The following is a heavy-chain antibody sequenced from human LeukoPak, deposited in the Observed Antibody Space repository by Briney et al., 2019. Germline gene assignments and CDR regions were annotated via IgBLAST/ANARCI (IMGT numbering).Heavy chain of an antibody. Sequence: SETLSLTCTVSGGSISTSSYYWGWIRQPPGKGLEWIAGIYYSGSSYYNPSLESRVTISVDTSKNQFSLKLTSVTAADTAVYYCARDRDLGNYYDGMVFWGQRTTVTVSS. V-gene: IGHV4-39*02. CDR1: GGSISTSSYY. J-gene: IGHJ6*02. D-gene: IGHD7-27*01. CDR2: IYYSGSS. CDR3: ARDRDLGNYYDGMVF.